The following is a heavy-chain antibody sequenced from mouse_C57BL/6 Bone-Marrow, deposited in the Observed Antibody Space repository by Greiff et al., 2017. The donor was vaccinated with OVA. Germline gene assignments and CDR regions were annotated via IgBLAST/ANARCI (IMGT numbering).Heavy chain of an antibody. J-gene: IGHJ2*01. V-gene: IGHV1-4*01. CDR2: INPSSGYT. Sequence: VKLQESGAELARPGASVKMSCKASGYTFTSYTMHWVKQRPGQGLEWIGYINPSSGYTKYNQKFKDKATLTADKSSSTAYMQLSSLTSEDSAVYYCASLYGSSYLYYFDYWGQGTTLTVSS. CDR1: GYTFTSYT. CDR3: ASLYGSSYLYYFDY. D-gene: IGHD1-1*01.